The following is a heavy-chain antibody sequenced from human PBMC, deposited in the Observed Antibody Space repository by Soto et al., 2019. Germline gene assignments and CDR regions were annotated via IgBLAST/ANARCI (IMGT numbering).Heavy chain of an antibody. CDR1: GFTFSSYS. J-gene: IGHJ4*02. D-gene: IGHD6-19*01. CDR3: ARDVAVAGTDFDY. V-gene: IGHV3-21*01. Sequence: EVQVVESGGGLVKPGGSLRLSCAASGFTFSSYSMTWVRQAPGKGLEWVSSISSSSSYIYYADSVKGRFTISRDNAKNSLYLQMNSLRAADTAVYYCARDVAVAGTDFDYWGQGALVTVSS. CDR2: ISSSSSYI.